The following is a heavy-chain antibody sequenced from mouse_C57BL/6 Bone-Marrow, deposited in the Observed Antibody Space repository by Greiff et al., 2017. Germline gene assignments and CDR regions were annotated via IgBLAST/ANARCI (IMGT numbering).Heavy chain of an antibody. CDR1: GYTFTDYY. CDR3: ARRSPYYLDY. J-gene: IGHJ2*01. V-gene: IGHV1-19*01. Sequence: VQLQQSGPVLVKPGASVKMSCKASGYTFTDYYMNWVKQSHGKSLEWIGVINPYNGGTSYNQKFKGKATLTVDKSSSTAYMELNSLTSEDSAVYYCARRSPYYLDYWGQGTTLTVSS. CDR2: INPYNGGT.